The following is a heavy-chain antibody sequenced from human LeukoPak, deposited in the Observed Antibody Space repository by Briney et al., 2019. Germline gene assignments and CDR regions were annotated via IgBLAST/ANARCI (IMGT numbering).Heavy chain of an antibody. CDR1: GFTFSSYW. D-gene: IGHD4-17*01. Sequence: GCLRLSCAASGFTFSSYWMDWGRQAPGKGLEWVANIKPDGSEKYYVDSVKGRFTISRDNAKNSLYLQMNSLRVEDTAVYYCARDKYGAYFDSWGQGTLVTVSS. J-gene: IGHJ4*02. CDR3: ARDKYGAYFDS. CDR2: IKPDGSEK. V-gene: IGHV3-7*04.